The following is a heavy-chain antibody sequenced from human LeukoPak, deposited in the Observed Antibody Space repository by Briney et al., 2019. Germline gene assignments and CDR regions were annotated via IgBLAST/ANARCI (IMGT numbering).Heavy chain of an antibody. V-gene: IGHV1-69*13. CDR2: IIPIFGTA. D-gene: IGHD3-16*02. CDR1: GGTFSSYA. Sequence: GASVKVSCKASGGTFSSYAISWVRQAPGQGLEWMGGIIPIFGTANYAQKFQGRVTITADESTSTAYMELSSLRSEDTAVYYCARADYDYVWGSYRQIDYWGQGTLVTVSS. J-gene: IGHJ4*02. CDR3: ARADYDYVWGSYRQIDY.